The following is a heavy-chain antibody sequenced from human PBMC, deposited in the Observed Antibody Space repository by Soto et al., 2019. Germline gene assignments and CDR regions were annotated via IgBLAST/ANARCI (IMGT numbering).Heavy chain of an antibody. CDR2: IIPIFGTA. V-gene: IGHV1-69*01. Sequence: QVQLVQSGAEVQKPGSSVKVSCKASGGTFSSYAISWVRQAPGQGLEWMGGIIPIFGTANYAQKFQGRVTITADESTSTAYMELSSLRSEDTAVYYCAREGRLKGVDLGSFDYWGQGTLVTVSS. CDR1: GGTFSSYA. D-gene: IGHD3-3*01. J-gene: IGHJ4*02. CDR3: AREGRLKGVDLGSFDY.